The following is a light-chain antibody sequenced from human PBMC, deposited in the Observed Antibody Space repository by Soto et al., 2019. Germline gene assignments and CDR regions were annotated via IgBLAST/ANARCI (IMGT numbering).Light chain of an antibody. CDR1: QSVSNY. V-gene: IGKV3-11*01. J-gene: IGKJ2*01. Sequence: EIVLTQSPATLSLSPGERATLSCRASQSVSNYLAWFQQKPGQAPRLLIYDSSNRATGIPARFSGSGSGTDFTLTISSLQPEDFAVYYCQQRSNWPRYTFGQGTKLEIK. CDR3: QQRSNWPRYT. CDR2: DSS.